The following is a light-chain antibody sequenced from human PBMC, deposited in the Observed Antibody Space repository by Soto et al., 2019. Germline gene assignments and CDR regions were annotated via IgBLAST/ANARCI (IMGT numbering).Light chain of an antibody. CDR3: QQYDNWPWT. CDR2: GAS. Sequence: EIVITHYPATLSVSPVGRATLSCRASQSISDTLAWYQQKPGQAPRLLIHGASTRAPGFPARFSGSGSGTDFTLTISSLQSEDFAVYYCQQYDNWPWTFGQGGNVDIK. J-gene: IGKJ1*01. CDR1: QSISDT. V-gene: IGKV3-15*01.